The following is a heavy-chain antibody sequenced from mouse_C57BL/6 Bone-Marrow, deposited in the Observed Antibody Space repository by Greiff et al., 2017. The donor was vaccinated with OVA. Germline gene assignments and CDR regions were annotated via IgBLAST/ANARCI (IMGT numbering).Heavy chain of an antibody. Sequence: VQLKESGPELVKPGASVKISCKASGYSFTGYYMNWVKQSPEKSLEWIGEINPSTGGTTYNQKFKAKATLTVDKSSSTAYMQLKSLTSEDSAVYYCARRGLRRYAMDYWGQGTSVTVSS. J-gene: IGHJ4*01. CDR2: INPSTGGT. CDR3: ARRGLRRYAMDY. D-gene: IGHD2-4*01. CDR1: GYSFTGYY. V-gene: IGHV1-42*01.